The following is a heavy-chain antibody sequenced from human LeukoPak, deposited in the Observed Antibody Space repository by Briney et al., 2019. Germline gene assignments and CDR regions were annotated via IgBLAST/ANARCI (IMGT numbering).Heavy chain of an antibody. D-gene: IGHD5-18*01. CDR3: ARDGIQNRVYYYYYMDV. V-gene: IGHV1-46*01. J-gene: IGHJ6*03. CDR2: INPSGGST. Sequence: ASVKASCKASGYTFTSYYMHWVRQAPGQGLEWMGIINPSGGSTSYAQKFQGRVTMTRDMSTSTVYMELSSLRSEDTAVYYCARDGIQNRVYYYYYMDVWGKGTTVTVSS. CDR1: GYTFTSYY.